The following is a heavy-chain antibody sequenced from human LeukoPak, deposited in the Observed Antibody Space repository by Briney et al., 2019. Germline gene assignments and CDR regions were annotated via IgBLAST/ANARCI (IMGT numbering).Heavy chain of an antibody. J-gene: IGHJ4*02. CDR1: GFSFSNYA. CDR3: ARSPGLLGANIFDY. Sequence: GGSLRLSCAASGFSFSNYAMHWVRQAPGKGLEWVTVISFDGTNKHYADSVKGRFTISEDNSKNTLYLQMNSLRSEDTAVYYCARSPGLLGANIFDYWGQGTLVTVSS. CDR2: ISFDGTNK. V-gene: IGHV3-30*04. D-gene: IGHD1-26*01.